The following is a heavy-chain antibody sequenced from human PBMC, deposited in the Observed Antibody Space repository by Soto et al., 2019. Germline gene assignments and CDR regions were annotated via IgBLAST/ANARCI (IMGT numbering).Heavy chain of an antibody. D-gene: IGHD3-9*01. CDR1: GFTFSGYW. V-gene: IGHV3-7*01. J-gene: IGHJ4*02. CDR2: IKQDGSVK. Sequence: EVQLVESGGDLVQPGGSLRLSCGASGFTFSGYWMAWVRQAPGKGLEWVANIKQDGSVKYYVDSLKGRFTISRDNAKNSLFLQMDSLRAEDTAVYFCATESYYHWQYWGQGTLVTVSS. CDR3: ATESYYHWQY.